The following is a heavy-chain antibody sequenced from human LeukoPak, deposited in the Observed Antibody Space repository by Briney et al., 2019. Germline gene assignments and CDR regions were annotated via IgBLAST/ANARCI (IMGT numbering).Heavy chain of an antibody. J-gene: IGHJ4*02. CDR3: ARDLYGDYPWDY. D-gene: IGHD4-17*01. CDR1: GFTFSSYS. Sequence: GGSLRLSCAASGFTFSSYSMNWVRQAPGKGLEWVSSISSSSSYIYYADSVKGRLTISRDNAKNSLYLQMNSLRAEDTAVYYCARDLYGDYPWDYWGQGTLVTVSS. CDR2: ISSSSSYI. V-gene: IGHV3-21*01.